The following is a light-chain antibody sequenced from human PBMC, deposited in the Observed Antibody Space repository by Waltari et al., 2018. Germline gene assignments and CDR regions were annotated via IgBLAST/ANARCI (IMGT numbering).Light chain of an antibody. CDR3: CSYAGSSTLV. CDR2: EGS. J-gene: IGLJ2*01. V-gene: IGLV2-23*01. Sequence: QSALTQPASVSGSPGQSITISCTGTSSVVGGYNLFSWYQQHPGKAPKLMIYEGSKRPSGVSNPFSGSKSGNTASLTISGLQAEDEADYYCCSYAGSSTLVFGGGTKLTVL. CDR1: SSVVGGYNL.